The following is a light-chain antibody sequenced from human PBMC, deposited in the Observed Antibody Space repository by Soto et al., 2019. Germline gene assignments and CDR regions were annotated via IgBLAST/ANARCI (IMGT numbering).Light chain of an antibody. J-gene: IGKJ2*01. V-gene: IGKV3-20*01. Sequence: EIVLTQSPGTLSLSPGERATLSCRASQSVSSSYLAWYQQKPGQAPRLLIYGASSRATGIPDRFSGSGSGTDFTLTISRLEPEGFSVYYCQQYGSSPTFGQGTQMEIK. CDR3: QQYGSSPT. CDR1: QSVSSSY. CDR2: GAS.